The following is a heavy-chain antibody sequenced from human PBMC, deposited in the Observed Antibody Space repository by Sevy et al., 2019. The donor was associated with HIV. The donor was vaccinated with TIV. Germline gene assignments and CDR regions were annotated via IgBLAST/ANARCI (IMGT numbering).Heavy chain of an antibody. CDR2: ISGLSNYI. CDR3: ARDPLSTLFDASDI. Sequence: GGSLRLSCAASGFTFSSYSMSWVRQAPGKGLEWVSFISGLSNYIYYADSVKGRFTISRDNAKNSVYLQMNSLRAEDTALYYCARDPLSTLFDASDIWGQGTMVTVSS. D-gene: IGHD2-15*01. J-gene: IGHJ3*02. CDR1: GFTFSSYS. V-gene: IGHV3-21*01.